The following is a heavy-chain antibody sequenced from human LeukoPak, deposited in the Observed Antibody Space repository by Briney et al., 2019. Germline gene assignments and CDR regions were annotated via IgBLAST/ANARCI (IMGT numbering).Heavy chain of an antibody. Sequence: PGGSLRLSCAASGFTFSSYAMSWVRQAPGKGLEWVSAISGSGGSTYYADSVKGRFTISRDNSKNTLYLQMNSLRAEDTAVYYCATVREPYGSGSRGGYWGQGTLVTVSS. D-gene: IGHD3-10*01. CDR1: GFTFSSYA. CDR2: ISGSGGST. J-gene: IGHJ4*02. CDR3: ATVREPYGSGSRGGY. V-gene: IGHV3-23*01.